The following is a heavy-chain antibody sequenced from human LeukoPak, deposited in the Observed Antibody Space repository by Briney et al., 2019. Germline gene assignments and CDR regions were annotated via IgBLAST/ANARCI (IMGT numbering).Heavy chain of an antibody. D-gene: IGHD3-22*01. J-gene: IGHJ4*01. CDR1: GFTFSSYW. CDR3: AKDSTMIVVVSYDY. CDR2: IKQDGSEK. V-gene: IGHV3-7*01. Sequence: GGSLRLSCAASGFTFSSYWMSWVRQAPGKGLEWVANIKQDGSEKLYVDSVKGRFTISRDNAKNSLYLQINSLRAEDMAVYYCAKDSTMIVVVSYDYWGHGTLVTVSS.